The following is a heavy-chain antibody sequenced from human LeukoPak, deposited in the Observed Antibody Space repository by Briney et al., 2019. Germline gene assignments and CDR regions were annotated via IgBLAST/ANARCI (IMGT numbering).Heavy chain of an antibody. J-gene: IGHJ4*02. CDR1: GFPFSSYA. CDR2: ISYDGSNK. Sequence: GSLRLSFAASGFPFSSYAMHWVRQAPGKGLGWVAIISYDGSNKYYADSVKGRFTISRDNSKNTLYLQMNSLRAEDTAVYYCARDVGYYYDSSGPIDYWGQGTLVTVSS. V-gene: IGHV3-30*04. CDR3: ARDVGYYYDSSGPIDY. D-gene: IGHD3-22*01.